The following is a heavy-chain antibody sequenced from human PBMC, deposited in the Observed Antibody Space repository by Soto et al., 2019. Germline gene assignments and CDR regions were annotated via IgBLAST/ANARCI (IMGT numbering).Heavy chain of an antibody. CDR2: MNSDGSTT. V-gene: IGHV3-74*01. Sequence: GGSLRLSCAASGFTFGNYWMHWVRQAPGKGLELVSLMNSDGSTTHYADSVEGRFTVSRDNARNTLHLQMNSLRAEDTAVYYCATAEVDYWGPGTLVTVSS. CDR3: ATAEVDY. J-gene: IGHJ4*02. CDR1: GFTFGNYW.